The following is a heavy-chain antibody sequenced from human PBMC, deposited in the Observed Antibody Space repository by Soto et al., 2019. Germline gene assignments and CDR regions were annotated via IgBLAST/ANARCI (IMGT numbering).Heavy chain of an antibody. V-gene: IGHV1-18*01. CDR2: IRTYNGDT. CDR3: ARTEGRSTRGDY. J-gene: IGHJ4*02. D-gene: IGHD2-8*01. CDR1: GYSFTTYG. Sequence: QVQLVQSGAEVKKPGASVRVSCKASGYSFTTYGVTWVRQAPGQGLEWMGWIRTYNGDTRVAQQHQGRVTLTTDTSTNAAHMELRSLRSDDTAIYYYARTEGRSTRGDYWGQGTLVTVSS.